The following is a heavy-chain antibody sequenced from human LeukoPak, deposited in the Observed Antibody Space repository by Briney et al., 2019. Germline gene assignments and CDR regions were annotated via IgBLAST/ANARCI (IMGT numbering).Heavy chain of an antibody. D-gene: IGHD3-3*01. CDR3: AREDHYYDYWSGYFPVFDY. Sequence: GGSLRLSCAASEFTFSSYRMHWVRQAPRKRLVWVSRISSDGSSTNYADSARGRFTTSTDTATNTLCLQMNSLRAEDTAVYYCAREDHYYDYWSGYFPVFDYWGQGTLVTVSS. CDR2: ISSDGSST. CDR1: EFTFSSYR. J-gene: IGHJ4*02. V-gene: IGHV3-74*01.